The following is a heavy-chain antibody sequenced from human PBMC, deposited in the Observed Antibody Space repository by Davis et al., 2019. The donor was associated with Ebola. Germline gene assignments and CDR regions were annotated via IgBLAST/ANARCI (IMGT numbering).Heavy chain of an antibody. CDR2: ISAYNGNT. J-gene: IGHJ6*03. D-gene: IGHD1-1*01. V-gene: IGHV1-18*04. CDR3: ARESGYVQLERRGYMDV. CDR1: GYTFTSYG. Sequence: ASVKVSCKASGYTFTSYGISWVRQAPGQGLEWMGWISAYNGNTNYAQKLQGRVTMTTDTSTSTAYMELRSLRSDDTAVYYCARESGYVQLERRGYMDVWGKGTTVTVSS.